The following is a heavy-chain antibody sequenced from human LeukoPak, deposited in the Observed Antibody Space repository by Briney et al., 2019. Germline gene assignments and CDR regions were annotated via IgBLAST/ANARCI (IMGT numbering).Heavy chain of an antibody. CDR3: ARHSSSWYYALDY. D-gene: IGHD6-13*01. J-gene: IGHJ4*02. Sequence: GESLKISCKSSGFSFTTYWIGWVRQMPGKGLEWMGIIYPGDSDTRYSPSFQGQVTISADKSISTAYLQWSSLKASDTAMYYCARHSSSWYYALDYWGQGTLVTVSS. CDR1: GFSFTTYW. V-gene: IGHV5-51*01. CDR2: IYPGDSDT.